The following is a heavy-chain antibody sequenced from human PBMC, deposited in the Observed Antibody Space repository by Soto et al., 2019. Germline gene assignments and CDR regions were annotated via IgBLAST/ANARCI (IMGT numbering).Heavy chain of an antibody. Sequence: ASVKVSCKASGYTFTSYAMHWVREAPGQRLEWMGWINAGNGNTKYSQKFQGRVTITRDTSASTAYMELSSLRSEDTAVYYCARSGDYSIEYYGMDVWGQGTTVTVSS. CDR3: ARSGDYSIEYYGMDV. V-gene: IGHV1-3*01. D-gene: IGHD4-17*01. J-gene: IGHJ6*02. CDR1: GYTFTSYA. CDR2: INAGNGNT.